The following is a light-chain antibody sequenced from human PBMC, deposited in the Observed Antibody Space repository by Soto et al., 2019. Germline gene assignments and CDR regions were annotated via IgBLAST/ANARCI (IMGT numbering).Light chain of an antibody. CDR2: DAS. CDR3: QQRRNWPYT. Sequence: ENVLTQSPATLSLSPGERATLSCRASQSIRSYLVWYQQKPGQAPRLLIYDASNRATGIPARFSGSGSGTDFTLTISSLEPEDFAVYYCQQRRNWPYTFGQGTKVDIK. CDR1: QSIRSY. J-gene: IGKJ2*01. V-gene: IGKV3-11*01.